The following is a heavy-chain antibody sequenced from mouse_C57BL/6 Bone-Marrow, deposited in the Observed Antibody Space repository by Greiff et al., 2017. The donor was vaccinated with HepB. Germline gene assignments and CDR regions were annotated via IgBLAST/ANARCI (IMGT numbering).Heavy chain of an antibody. CDR2: IHPSSGST. D-gene: IGHD1-2*01. CDR1: GYTFTSYW. J-gene: IGHJ3*01. V-gene: IGHV1-64*01. Sequence: QVQLQQPGAELVKPGASVKLSCKASGYTFTSYWMHWVKQRPGQGLEWIGMIHPSSGSTNYNEKFKSKATLTVDKSSSTAYMQLSSLTSEDSAVYYLARGCAGYYGLAYWGQGTLVTVSA. CDR3: ARGCAGYYGLAY.